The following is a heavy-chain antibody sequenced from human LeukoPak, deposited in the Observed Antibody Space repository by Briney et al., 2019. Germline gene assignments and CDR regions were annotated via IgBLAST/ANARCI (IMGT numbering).Heavy chain of an antibody. J-gene: IGHJ4*02. V-gene: IGHV3-21*01. Sequence: GGSLRLSCAASGFTFSSYSMNWVRQAPGKGLEWVSSISSSSSYIYYADSVEGRFTISRDNAKHSLYLQMNSLRAEDTAVYYCARGPQPGLDYWGQGTLVTVSS. CDR1: GFTFSSYS. CDR3: ARGPQPGLDY. D-gene: IGHD1-14*01. CDR2: ISSSSSYI.